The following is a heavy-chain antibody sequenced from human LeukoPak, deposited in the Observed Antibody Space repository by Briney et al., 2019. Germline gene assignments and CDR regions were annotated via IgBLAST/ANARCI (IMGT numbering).Heavy chain of an antibody. J-gene: IGHJ4*02. Sequence: SETLSLTCNVSVAYINSSYCSWIRQPPWKGLEWIGYIYYTGRTSYSPSLRRRVSMSADTSKNQISLKLSSVTAADTAVYYCARECGGRTVGECFTYWGQGTQVTVSS. CDR2: IYYTGRT. CDR3: ARECGGRTVGECFTY. D-gene: IGHD3-16*01. V-gene: IGHV4-59*01. CDR1: VAYINSSY.